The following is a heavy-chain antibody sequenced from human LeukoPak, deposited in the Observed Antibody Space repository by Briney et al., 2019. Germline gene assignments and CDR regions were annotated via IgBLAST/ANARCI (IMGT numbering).Heavy chain of an antibody. J-gene: IGHJ4*02. D-gene: IGHD1-26*01. CDR3: ANGILGGFDY. CDR1: GFTFSSYA. Sequence: GGSLRLSCAASGFTFSSYAMSWVRQAPGKGLEWASAISGSGGSTYYADSVKGRFTISRDNSKNTLYLQMNSLRAEDTAVYYCANGILGGFDYWGQGTLVTVSS. V-gene: IGHV3-23*01. CDR2: ISGSGGST.